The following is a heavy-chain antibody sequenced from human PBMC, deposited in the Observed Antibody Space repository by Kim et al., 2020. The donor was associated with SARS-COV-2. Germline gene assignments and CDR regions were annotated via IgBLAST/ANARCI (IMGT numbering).Heavy chain of an antibody. V-gene: IGHV4-59*01. J-gene: IGHJ3*02. D-gene: IGHD3-16*02. CDR3: ARAGRRARYPPVDAFDI. Sequence: LKSRVTISVDTSKNQFSLKLSSVTAADTAVYYCARAGRRARYPPVDAFDIWGQGTMVTVSS.